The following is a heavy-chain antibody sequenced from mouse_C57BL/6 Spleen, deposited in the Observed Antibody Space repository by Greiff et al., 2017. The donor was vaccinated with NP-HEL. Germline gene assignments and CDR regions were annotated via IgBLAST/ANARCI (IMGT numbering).Heavy chain of an antibody. CDR2: IYPGDGDT. D-gene: IGHD2-3*01. V-gene: IGHV1-80*01. CDR3: ARYDGYPYAMDY. J-gene: IGHJ4*01. CDR1: GYAFSSYW. Sequence: QVQLQQSGAELVKPGASVKISCKASGYAFSSYWMNWVKQRPGKGLEWIGQIYPGDGDTNYNGKFKGKATLTADKSSSPAYMQLSSLTSDDSAVYFCARYDGYPYAMDYWGQGTSVTVSS.